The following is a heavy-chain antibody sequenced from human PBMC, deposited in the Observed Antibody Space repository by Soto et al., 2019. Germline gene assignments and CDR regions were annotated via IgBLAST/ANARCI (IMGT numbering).Heavy chain of an antibody. D-gene: IGHD3-10*01. CDR1: GFTFGSHA. V-gene: IGHV3-23*01. CDR3: ARDPLIAGAGAYFDY. CDR2: ITGSGDST. Sequence: GGSLRLSCAVSGFTFGSHAMSWVRQAPGKGLECVSSITGSGDSTYYADSVKGRFTISRDKAKNTLYLQMNSLRAEDTAVYYCARDPLIAGAGAYFDYWGQGTLVTVSS. J-gene: IGHJ4*02.